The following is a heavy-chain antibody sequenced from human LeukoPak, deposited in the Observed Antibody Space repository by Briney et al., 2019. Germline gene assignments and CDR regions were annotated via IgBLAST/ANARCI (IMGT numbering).Heavy chain of an antibody. V-gene: IGHV5-51*01. CDR2: IYPDESNI. CDR3: ARHEGGGWYIDY. J-gene: IGHJ4*02. D-gene: IGHD6-19*01. CDR1: GYSFSNYW. Sequence: GESLKISCMGSGYSFSNYWIGWVRQMPGKGQEWMGIIYPDESNIRYSPSFQGQVTISVDKSISTAYLQWSSLKASDTAIYYCARHEGGGWYIDYWGQGTLVTVSS.